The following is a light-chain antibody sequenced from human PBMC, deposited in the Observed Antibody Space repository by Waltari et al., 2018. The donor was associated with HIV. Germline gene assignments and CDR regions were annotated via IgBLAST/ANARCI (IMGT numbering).Light chain of an antibody. CDR1: TSNIGARYD. CDR3: QSYDSSLTHVV. CDR2: ANI. J-gene: IGLJ2*01. Sequence: QSVLTQPPSVSGAPGQRVTISCTGSTSNIGARYDVHWYQHLPGAAPKLLIYANINRPSGVPDRFAGSKSDTSASLVITGLQAEDEADYYCQSYDSSLTHVVFGGGTKLTVL. V-gene: IGLV1-40*01.